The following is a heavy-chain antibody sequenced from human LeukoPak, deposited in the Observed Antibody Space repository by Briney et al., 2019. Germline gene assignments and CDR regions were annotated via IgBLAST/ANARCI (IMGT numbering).Heavy chain of an antibody. Sequence: SSETLSLTCAVHGESFSAHFWCWIRQVPGKGLDWIGEIDHMGSSNYNPPLKSRATISVDTSKNHFSLSLTSVTAADTAVYYCATRSSTLAAARCFDDWGQGTVVTVSS. J-gene: IGHJ4*03. CDR2: IDHMGSS. V-gene: IGHV4-34*01. CDR3: ATRSSTLAAARCFDD. CDR1: GESFSAHF. D-gene: IGHD6-6*01.